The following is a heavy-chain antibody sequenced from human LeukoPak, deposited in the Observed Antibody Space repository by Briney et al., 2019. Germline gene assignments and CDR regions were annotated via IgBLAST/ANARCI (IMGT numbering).Heavy chain of an antibody. D-gene: IGHD2-2*01. V-gene: IGHV3-9*01. Sequence: GGSLRLPCAASGFTFDDYAMHWVRQAPGKGLXXXXGISWNSGSIGYADSVKGRFTISRDNAKNSLYLQMNSLRAEDTALYYCAKGYCSSTSCYHFDYWGQGTLVTVSS. CDR3: AKGYCSSTSCYHFDY. J-gene: IGHJ4*02. CDR2: ISWNSGSI. CDR1: GFTFDDYA.